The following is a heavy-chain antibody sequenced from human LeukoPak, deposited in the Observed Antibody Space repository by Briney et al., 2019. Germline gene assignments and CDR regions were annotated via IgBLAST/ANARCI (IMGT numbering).Heavy chain of an antibody. Sequence: SETLSLTCIVSGGSISGSSYYWGWIRQPPGKGLEWIGSGFYSGSAYYSPSLEGRVIISVDTSKNQFSLKLSSVTAADTAVYYCARGIAAAPKQGCFDYWGQGTLVTVSS. CDR2: GFYSGSA. CDR1: GGSISGSSYY. J-gene: IGHJ4*02. V-gene: IGHV4-39*07. D-gene: IGHD6-13*01. CDR3: ARGIAAAPKQGCFDY.